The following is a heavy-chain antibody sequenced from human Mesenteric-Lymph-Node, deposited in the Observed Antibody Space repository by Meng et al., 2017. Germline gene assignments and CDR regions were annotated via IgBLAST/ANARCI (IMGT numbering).Heavy chain of an antibody. D-gene: IGHD3-16*01. Sequence: VARVESGGGVVQPGGSLRLSCAASGFTFSSSSMSWVRQAPGKGLEWVSTFAANNSTYYADSVKGRFTISRDNSKNTLYLQMNSLRAEDTAVYYCAKLTSLWGQGTLVTVSS. V-gene: IGHV3-23*04. CDR3: AKLTSL. CDR1: GFTFSSSS. CDR2: FAANNST. J-gene: IGHJ4*02.